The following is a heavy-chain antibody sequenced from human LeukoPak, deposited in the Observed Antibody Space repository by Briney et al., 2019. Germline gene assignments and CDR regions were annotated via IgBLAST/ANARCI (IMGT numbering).Heavy chain of an antibody. CDR2: MNSDGSST. D-gene: IGHD1-26*01. Sequence: GGSLRLSCAASGFAFGSYWMHWVRQAPGKGLVWVSRMNSDGSSTDYADSVKGRFTISRDNAKNTLHLQMNSLRAEDTAVYYCARGTVGAINTFDYWGQGTLVTVSS. CDR3: ARGTVGAINTFDY. J-gene: IGHJ4*02. V-gene: IGHV3-74*01. CDR1: GFAFGSYW.